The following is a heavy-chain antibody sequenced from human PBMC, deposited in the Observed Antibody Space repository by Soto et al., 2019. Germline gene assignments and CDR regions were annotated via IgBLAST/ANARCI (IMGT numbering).Heavy chain of an antibody. CDR3: ARSVGDYYYGMDV. CDR2: INYRGSV. D-gene: IGHD1-26*01. J-gene: IGHJ6*02. V-gene: IGHV4-59*05. Sequence: SETLSLTCTVSGGSISPYYWTWIRQPPGKGLEWIGSINYRGSVYYNPSLRSRVTRSVDASKNLFSVKSRSVAATDTAVYYCARSVGDYYYGMDVWGQGTTVTVSS. CDR1: GGSISPYY.